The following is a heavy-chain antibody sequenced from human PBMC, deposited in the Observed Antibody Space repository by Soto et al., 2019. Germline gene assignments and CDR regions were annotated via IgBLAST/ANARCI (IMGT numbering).Heavy chain of an antibody. CDR2: FDPEDGET. J-gene: IGHJ4*02. CDR1: GYTLTELS. Sequence: ASVKVSCTVSGYTLTELSMHWVRQAPGKGLEWMGGFDPEDGETIYAQKFQGRVTMTEDTSTDTAYMELSSLRSEDTAVYYCATSLYDYVWGSYRHRPHFDYWGQGTLVTVSS. CDR3: ATSLYDYVWGSYRHRPHFDY. V-gene: IGHV1-24*01. D-gene: IGHD3-16*02.